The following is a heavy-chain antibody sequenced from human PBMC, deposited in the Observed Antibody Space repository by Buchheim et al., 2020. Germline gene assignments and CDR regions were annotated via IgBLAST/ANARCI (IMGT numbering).Heavy chain of an antibody. CDR3: AREPIVGAGKFDF. D-gene: IGHD1-26*01. CDR1: GFIFSIYE. J-gene: IGHJ4*02. CDR2: IDGSGSTI. V-gene: IGHV3-48*03. Sequence: EVQLVESGGGLVQPGGSLRLSCAASGFIFSIYEMNWVRQAPGKGLEWGSCIDGSGSTIFYADSVKGGFTISRDNAKNSPYLQMNSLRAEDTAVYYCAREPIVGAGKFDFWGQGTL.